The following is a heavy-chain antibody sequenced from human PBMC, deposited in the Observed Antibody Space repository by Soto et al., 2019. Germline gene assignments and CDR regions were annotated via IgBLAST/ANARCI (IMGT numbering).Heavy chain of an antibody. CDR3: AKGVGRWYYYGMDV. D-gene: IGHD1-26*01. Sequence: VGSLRLSCAASGFTFSSYAMSWVRQAPGKGLEWVSAISGSGGSTYYADSVKGRFTISRDNSKNTLYLQMNSLRAEDTAVYYCAKGVGRWYYYGMDVWGQGTTVTVSS. CDR2: ISGSGGST. J-gene: IGHJ6*02. V-gene: IGHV3-23*01. CDR1: GFTFSSYA.